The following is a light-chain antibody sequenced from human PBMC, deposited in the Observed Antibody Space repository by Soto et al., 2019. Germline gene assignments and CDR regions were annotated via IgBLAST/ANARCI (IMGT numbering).Light chain of an antibody. CDR2: EVT. J-gene: IGLJ1*01. V-gene: IGLV2-8*01. CDR1: NSDVGGYNF. Sequence: QSALTQPPSASGSPGQSVTISCTGSNSDVGGYNFVSWYQHHPGEAPKLMIYEVTKRPSGVPDRFSGSKSGNTASLTVSGLQAEDEADYYCSSYGGNNDYVFGTGTQLTVL. CDR3: SSYGGNNDYV.